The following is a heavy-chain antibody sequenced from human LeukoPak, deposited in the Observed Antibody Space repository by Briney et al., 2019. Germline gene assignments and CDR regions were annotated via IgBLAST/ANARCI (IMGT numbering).Heavy chain of an antibody. V-gene: IGHV4-31*03. CDR3: ARGISGAQYFPQ. D-gene: IGHD3-3*01. CDR2: VFHSGST. Sequence: SETLSLTCTVSGDSITSGGYFWTWIRQLPGVGLEWIGYVFHSGSTYYNPSLKSRLLISVDTSKNQFSLKLSSVTAADTAVYYCARGISGAQYFPQWGQGTLVTVSS. J-gene: IGHJ1*01. CDR1: GDSITSGGYF.